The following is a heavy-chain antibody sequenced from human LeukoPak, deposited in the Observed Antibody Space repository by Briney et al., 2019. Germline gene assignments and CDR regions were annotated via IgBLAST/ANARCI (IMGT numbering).Heavy chain of an antibody. CDR2: INHSGST. V-gene: IGHV4-34*01. CDR3: AAFWPIAAAGTGWFDP. Sequence: SETLSLTCAVYGGSFSGYYWSWIRQPPGKGLEWIGEINHSGSTNYNPSLQSRVTISVDTSKNQFSLKLSSVTAADTAVYYCAAFWPIAAAGTGWFDPWGQGTLVTVST. J-gene: IGHJ5*02. D-gene: IGHD6-13*01. CDR1: GGSFSGYY.